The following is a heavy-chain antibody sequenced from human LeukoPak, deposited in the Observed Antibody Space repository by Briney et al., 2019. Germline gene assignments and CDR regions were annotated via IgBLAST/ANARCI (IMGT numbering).Heavy chain of an antibody. Sequence: MASETLSLICTVSGGSISSGTYYWAWIRQPPGKGLVWIGSIYYSGSTYYNPSLKSRVTISVDTSKNQFSLKLSSVTAADTAVYYCSRCLTGYSSSWQYWGQGTLVTVSS. J-gene: IGHJ4*02. D-gene: IGHD6-13*01. V-gene: IGHV4-39*01. CDR2: IYYSGST. CDR1: GGSISSGTYY. CDR3: SRCLTGYSSSWQY.